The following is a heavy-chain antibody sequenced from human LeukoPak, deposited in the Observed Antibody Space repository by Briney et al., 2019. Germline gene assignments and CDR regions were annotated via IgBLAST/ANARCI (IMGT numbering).Heavy chain of an antibody. CDR3: ARDANTIAARPDY. Sequence: GGSLRLSCAASGFTFSDYSMNWVRQAPGKGLEWVSYISSSSSTIYYADSVGGRFTISRDNAKNSLYLQMNSLRAEDTAVYYCARDANTIAARPDYWGQGTLVTVSS. J-gene: IGHJ4*02. CDR2: ISSSSSTI. CDR1: GFTFSDYS. V-gene: IGHV3-48*04. D-gene: IGHD6-6*01.